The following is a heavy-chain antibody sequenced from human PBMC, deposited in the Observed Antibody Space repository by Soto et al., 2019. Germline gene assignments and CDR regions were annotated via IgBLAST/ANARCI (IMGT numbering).Heavy chain of an antibody. CDR1: GFTFSSYA. V-gene: IGHV3-23*01. Sequence: PRGSLRLSCAASGFTFSSYAMSWVRQAPGKGLEWVSAISGSGGSTYYADSVKGRFTISRDNSKNTLYLQMNSLRAEETAVYYCEKVGFLVVILEFYYFDYWCQGILVSVS. CDR3: EKVGFLVVILEFYYFDY. J-gene: IGHJ4*02. D-gene: IGHD3-22*01. CDR2: ISGSGGST.